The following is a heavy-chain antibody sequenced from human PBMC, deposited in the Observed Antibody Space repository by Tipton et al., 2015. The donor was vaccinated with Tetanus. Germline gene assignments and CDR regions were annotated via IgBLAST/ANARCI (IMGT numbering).Heavy chain of an antibody. V-gene: IGHV3-23*01. Sequence: SLRLSCAASGFTVCSNYMSWVRQAPGKGLVWVSAISGSGGSTYYADSVKGRFTISRDNAKNSLYLQMNGLRVEDTAVYYCARDIDVPGTTLYFDYWGQGTLVTVSS. CDR1: GFTVCSNY. CDR3: ARDIDVPGTTLYFDY. CDR2: ISGSGGST. J-gene: IGHJ4*02. D-gene: IGHD1-1*01.